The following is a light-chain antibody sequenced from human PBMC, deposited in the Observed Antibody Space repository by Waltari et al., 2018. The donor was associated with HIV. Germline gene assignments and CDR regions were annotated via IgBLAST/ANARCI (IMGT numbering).Light chain of an antibody. J-gene: IGLJ2*01. CDR2: GNS. V-gene: IGLV1-40*01. CDR1: SSNIGAGYD. CDR3: QSYDSSLSGVV. Sequence: QSVLTQQPSVSGAPGQRVPISCTGRSSNIGAGYDVHWYQQLPGTAPKLLIYGNSNRPSGVPDRFSGSKSGTSASLAITGLQAEDEADYYCQSYDSSLSGVVFGGGTKLTVL.